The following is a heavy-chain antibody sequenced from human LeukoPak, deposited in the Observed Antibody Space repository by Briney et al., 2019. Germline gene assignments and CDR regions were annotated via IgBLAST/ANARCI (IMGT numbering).Heavy chain of an antibody. V-gene: IGHV4-4*07. D-gene: IGHD3-10*01. CDR3: ARESSGSYYNPLGYMAV. Sequence: SETLSLTCTVSGGAISIYYWNWIRQPAGKGLEWIGRIFTSGIANYTPSLKSRVTMSVYKSKNPFSRNVSSVTAADTAVYYCARESSGSYYNPLGYMAVWGRGATVTVSS. J-gene: IGHJ6*03. CDR1: GGAISIYY. CDR2: IFTSGIA.